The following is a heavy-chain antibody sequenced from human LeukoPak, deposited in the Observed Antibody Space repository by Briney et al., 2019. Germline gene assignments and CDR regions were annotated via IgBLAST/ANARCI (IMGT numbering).Heavy chain of an antibody. Sequence: PGGSLRLSCAASGFTFSSYSMNWVRQAPGKGLEWVSSISSSSSYTYYADSVKGRFTISRDSATTSLYLKMNSLRAEDTAVYYCARDLWAVAGTDPLASYGMDVWGQGTTVTVSS. CDR1: GFTFSSYS. CDR2: ISSSSSYT. J-gene: IGHJ6*02. V-gene: IGHV3-21*01. D-gene: IGHD6-19*01. CDR3: ARDLWAVAGTDPLASYGMDV.